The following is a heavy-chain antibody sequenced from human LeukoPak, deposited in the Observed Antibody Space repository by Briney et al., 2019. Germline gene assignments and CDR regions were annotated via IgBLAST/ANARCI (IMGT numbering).Heavy chain of an antibody. CDR3: ARHPRNIVVVAASRGYFDY. CDR2: IYPGDSDT. Sequence: GESLKISFKGSGYRFTSYWIGWGRQMPGKGVEWMGIIYPGDSDTRYSPSFQGQVTISADKSISTAYLQWSSLKASDTAMYYCARHPRNIVVVAASRGYFDYWGQGTLVTVSS. V-gene: IGHV5-51*01. J-gene: IGHJ4*02. CDR1: GYRFTSYW. D-gene: IGHD2-15*01.